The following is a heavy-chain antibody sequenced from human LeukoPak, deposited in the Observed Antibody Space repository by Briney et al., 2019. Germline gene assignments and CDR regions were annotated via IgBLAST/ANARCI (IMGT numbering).Heavy chain of an antibody. Sequence: SATLYLTCDVYGESFSGYYRSWIRQPPGKGLEWIGEINHSRSTNYNPSLKSRGTISVDTSKNQFSLKLSSVTAADTAVYYCARGVGVRLRMDVWGQGTTVTVSS. J-gene: IGHJ6*02. CDR1: GESFSGYY. D-gene: IGHD1-26*01. CDR3: ARGVGVRLRMDV. CDR2: INHSRST. V-gene: IGHV4-34*01.